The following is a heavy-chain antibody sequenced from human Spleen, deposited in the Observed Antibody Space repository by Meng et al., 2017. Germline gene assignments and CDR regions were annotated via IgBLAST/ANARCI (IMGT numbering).Heavy chain of an antibody. D-gene: IGHD1-1*01. CDR3: ARDPHTTGTYDL. J-gene: IGHJ5*02. CDR1: GYSVTSGNYY. Sequence: QVQLQESGPGLVRPSGTLPPTCTVSGYSVTSGNYYWSWIRQPPGKGPEWIGYIYYTGSTNYNPSLKSRLTMSIDTSKNRFSLKLTSVTAADTAVYYCARDPHTTGTYDLWGQGTLVTVSS. V-gene: IGHV4-61*03. CDR2: IYYTGST.